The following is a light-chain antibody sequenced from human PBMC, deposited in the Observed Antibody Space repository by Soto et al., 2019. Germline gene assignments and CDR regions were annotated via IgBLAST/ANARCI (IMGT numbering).Light chain of an antibody. Sequence: DIQMTQSPSSLSASVGDRVTITCRASQTISNYLNWYQQKPGKAPKLLIYTASSLQSGVPSRFSGSGSGTDFTLTISSLQPEDFATYYCQQSFSSPQTFGQGTKQEI. CDR2: TAS. V-gene: IGKV1-39*01. CDR1: QTISNY. CDR3: QQSFSSPQT. J-gene: IGKJ2*01.